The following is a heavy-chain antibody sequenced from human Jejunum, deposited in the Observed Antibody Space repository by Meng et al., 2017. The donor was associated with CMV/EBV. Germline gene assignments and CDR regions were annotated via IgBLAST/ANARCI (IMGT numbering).Heavy chain of an antibody. J-gene: IGHJ4*02. CDR3: AKCPSTSCAANGVDY. CDR1: GFTFGRYA. D-gene: IGHD2-15*01. V-gene: IGHV3-23*01. Sequence: SGFTFGRYAISWVRRAPGKGLGCVSSSGGSGGHTYYADSVKSRFAISRDHSKDTLYLQMNSQGAEDTAVYYCAKCPSTSCAANGVDYWGQGTLVTVSS. CDR2: SGGSGGHT.